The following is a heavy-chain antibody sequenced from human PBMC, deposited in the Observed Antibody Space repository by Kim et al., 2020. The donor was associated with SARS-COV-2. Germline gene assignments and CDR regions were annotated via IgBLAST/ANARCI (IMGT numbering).Heavy chain of an antibody. V-gene: IGHV1-2*02. CDR1: GYTFTGYY. D-gene: IGHD3-9*01. CDR3: ARAHPTYDILTGITYYFDY. Sequence: ASVKVSCKASGYTFTGYYMHWVRQAPGQGLEWMGWINPNSGGTNYAQKFQGRVTMTRDTSISTAYMELSRLRSDDTAVYYCARAHPTYDILTGITYYFDYWGQGTLVTFSS. CDR2: INPNSGGT. J-gene: IGHJ4*02.